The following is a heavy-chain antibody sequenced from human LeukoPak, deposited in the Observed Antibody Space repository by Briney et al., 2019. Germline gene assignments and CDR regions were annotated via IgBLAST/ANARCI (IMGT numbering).Heavy chain of an antibody. CDR3: AKVVVGDDFWSGYYSDY. Sequence: GGSLRLSCAASGFTFSSYAMSWVRQAPGKGLKWVSAISGSGGSTYYADSVKGRFTISRDNSKNTLYLQMNSLRAEDTAVYYCAKVVVGDDFWSGYYSDYWGQGTLVTVSS. V-gene: IGHV3-23*01. CDR2: ISGSGGST. J-gene: IGHJ4*02. D-gene: IGHD3-3*01. CDR1: GFTFSSYA.